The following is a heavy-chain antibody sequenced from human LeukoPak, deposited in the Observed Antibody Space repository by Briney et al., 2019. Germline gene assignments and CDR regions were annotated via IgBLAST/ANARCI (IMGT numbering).Heavy chain of an antibody. CDR2: MNPNSGNT. Sequence: EASVKVSCKASGYTFTSYDINWVRQATGQGLEWMGWMNPNSGNTGYAQKFQGRVTMTRNTSISTAYMELSSLRSEDTAVYYCARGPGGAYDYYDSSGILGRYYFDYWGQGTLVTVSS. CDR3: ARGPGGAYDYYDSSGILGRYYFDY. J-gene: IGHJ4*02. CDR1: GYTFTSYD. D-gene: IGHD3-22*01. V-gene: IGHV1-8*01.